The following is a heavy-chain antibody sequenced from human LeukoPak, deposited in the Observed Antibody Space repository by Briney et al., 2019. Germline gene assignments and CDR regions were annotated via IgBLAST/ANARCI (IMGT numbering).Heavy chain of an antibody. CDR1: GFTFGDYA. CDR3: TRDRGAYNLYDY. CDR2: IRSKAYGETA. V-gene: IGHV3-49*03. J-gene: IGHJ4*02. D-gene: IGHD1-1*01. Sequence: GGSLRLSCTASGFTFGDYAMSWIRQAPGKGLEWVGFIRSKAYGETADYAASVKGRFTISRDDSKAIAYLQMNSLRTEDTAVYHCTRDRGAYNLYDYWGRGTLVTVSS.